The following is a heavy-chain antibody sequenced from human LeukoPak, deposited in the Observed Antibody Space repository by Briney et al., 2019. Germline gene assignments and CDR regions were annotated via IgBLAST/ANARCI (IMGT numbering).Heavy chain of an antibody. J-gene: IGHJ5*01. CDR3: TRLDYSYESSGFDF. V-gene: IGHV5-51*01. CDR2: IYPGNSDT. Sequence: GESLKISCKGSQYTFRTSWIGWVCQMPGKGPEWMGLIYPGNSDTRYGPSFKGQVTISVDTSIATAYLQWSSLQASDTAIYYCTRLDYSYESSGFDFWGQGTLVIVSS. D-gene: IGHD3-22*01. CDR1: QYTFRTSW.